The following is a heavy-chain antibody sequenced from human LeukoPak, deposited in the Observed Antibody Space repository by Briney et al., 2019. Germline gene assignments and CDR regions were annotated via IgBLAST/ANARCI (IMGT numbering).Heavy chain of an antibody. CDR3: VKDGSSHGRSDLDA. CDR1: GFNFSIYG. CDR2: INAGGDRP. Sequence: GGSLRLSCKASGFNFSIYGRNWVRQAPGKGLEWVSVINAGGDRPYNADSVKGRFTISRDNSKTTVFLEMNSLRVDDTALYYCVKDGSSHGRSDLDAWGKGTTVTVSS. J-gene: IGHJ6*04. V-gene: IGHV3-23*01. D-gene: IGHD2-2*01.